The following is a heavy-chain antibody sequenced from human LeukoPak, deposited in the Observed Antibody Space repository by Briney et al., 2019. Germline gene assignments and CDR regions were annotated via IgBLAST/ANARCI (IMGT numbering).Heavy chain of an antibody. J-gene: IGHJ3*02. CDR1: IGSLNSYF. D-gene: IGHD6-13*01. V-gene: IGHV4-4*07. CDR2: VSDTGRA. CDR3: ARGTPTAGAFDI. Sequence: PSETLSLTCTVSIGSLNSYFWTWVRQPAGKGLEWIGRVSDTGRAYYNPSLESRVTISLDTSKNQFSLKLSSVTAADTAVYYCARGTPTAGAFDIWGQGTMVTVSS.